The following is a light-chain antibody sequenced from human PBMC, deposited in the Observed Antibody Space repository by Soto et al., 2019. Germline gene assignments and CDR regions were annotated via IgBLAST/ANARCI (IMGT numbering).Light chain of an antibody. CDR1: QSISTY. CDR3: LQDFNYPIT. Sequence: IQMTQSPSSLSASEGNSVTITCRASQSISTYLNWYQKKPGKAPNLLIYDASRLQSGVPSRFSGSGGGTDFTLTISSLLPEDFATYYCLQDFNYPITFGQGTRLDIK. J-gene: IGKJ5*01. CDR2: DAS. V-gene: IGKV1-6*01.